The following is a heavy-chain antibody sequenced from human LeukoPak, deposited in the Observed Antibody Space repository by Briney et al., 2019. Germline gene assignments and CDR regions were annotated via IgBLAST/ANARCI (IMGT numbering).Heavy chain of an antibody. CDR1: GGSISSYY. Sequence: SETLSLTCTVSGGSISSYYWSWIRQPPGKGLEWIGYIYYSGSTNYNPSLKSRVTISVDTSKNQFSLKLSSVTAADTAVYYCARDRGDCSSHYYYGMDVWGQGTTVTVSS. J-gene: IGHJ6*02. V-gene: IGHV4-59*01. CDR3: ARDRGDCSSHYYYGMDV. D-gene: IGHD2-2*01. CDR2: IYYSGST.